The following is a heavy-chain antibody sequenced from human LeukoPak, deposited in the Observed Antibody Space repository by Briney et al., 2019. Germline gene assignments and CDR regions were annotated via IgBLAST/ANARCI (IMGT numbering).Heavy chain of an antibody. J-gene: IGHJ5*02. Sequence: ASVKVSCKVSGYTPTEIYMHYLREAPGKGLEWMGGFDPEDGETIYAQKFQGRVTMTEDTSTDTAYMELSSLRSEDTAVYYSQRISCQSRARLDIWGQGPLVTVSS. D-gene: IGHD2-15*01. V-gene: IGHV1-24*01. CDR3: QRISCQSRARLDI. CDR1: GYTPTEIY. CDR2: FDPEDGET.